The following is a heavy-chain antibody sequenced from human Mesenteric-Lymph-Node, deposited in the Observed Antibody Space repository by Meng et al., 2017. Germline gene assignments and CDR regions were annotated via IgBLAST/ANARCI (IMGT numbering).Heavy chain of an antibody. Sequence: EVQRAESGGGVVQPGGSLRLSCAASGFTISRHWMHWVRQAPGKGLVWVSRINSDGRTTNYADSVKGRFTISRDNAKNTLYLQMNSLRAEDTAVYFCTGLSGPFDYWGQGTLVTVSS. CDR2: INSDGRTT. D-gene: IGHD6-19*01. CDR3: TGLSGPFDY. J-gene: IGHJ4*02. CDR1: GFTISRHW. V-gene: IGHV3-74*01.